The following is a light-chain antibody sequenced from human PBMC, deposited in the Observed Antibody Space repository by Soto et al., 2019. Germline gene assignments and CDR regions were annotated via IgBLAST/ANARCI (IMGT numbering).Light chain of an antibody. Sequence: QSVLTQPPSVSGPPGQRVTISCTGSSSNIGAGYDVHWYQQLPGTAPKLLIYTNTNRPSGVPDRFSGSKSGTSASLAITGLQAEDEADYYCQSYDSSLSGYVFGTGTKLTVL. CDR1: SSNIGAGYD. J-gene: IGLJ1*01. CDR2: TNT. CDR3: QSYDSSLSGYV. V-gene: IGLV1-40*01.